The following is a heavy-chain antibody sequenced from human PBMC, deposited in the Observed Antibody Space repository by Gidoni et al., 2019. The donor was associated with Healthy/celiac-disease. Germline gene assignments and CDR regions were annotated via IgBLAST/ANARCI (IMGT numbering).Heavy chain of an antibody. CDR1: GGSFSGYY. CDR2: IIHSGST. Sequence: QVQLQQWGAGLLKPSETLSLTCAVYGGSFSGYYWRLIRQPPGKGLEWIGEIIHSGSTNYNPSLKSRVTISVDTSKNQFSLKLSSVTAADTAVYYCARARSIRLGELSLYYPQNSKYYFDYWGQGTLVTVSS. V-gene: IGHV4-34*12. CDR3: ARARSIRLGELSLYYPQNSKYYFDY. D-gene: IGHD3-16*02. J-gene: IGHJ4*02.